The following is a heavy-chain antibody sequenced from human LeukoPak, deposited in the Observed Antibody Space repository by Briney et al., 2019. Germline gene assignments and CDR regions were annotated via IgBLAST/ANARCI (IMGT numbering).Heavy chain of an antibody. D-gene: IGHD3-22*01. CDR3: ARGERITMIVGAFDI. V-gene: IGHV4-31*03. J-gene: IGHJ3*02. CDR1: GGSISSGGYY. Sequence: SETLSLTCTFSGGSISSGGYYWSWVRQHPGKGLEWIGYIYYSGSTYYNPSLKSRVTISVDTSKNQFSLKLSSVTAADTAVYYCARGERITMIVGAFDIWGQGTMVTVSS. CDR2: IYYSGST.